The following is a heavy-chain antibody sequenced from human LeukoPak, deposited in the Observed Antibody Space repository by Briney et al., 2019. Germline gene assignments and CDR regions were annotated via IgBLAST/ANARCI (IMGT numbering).Heavy chain of an antibody. Sequence: PGGSLRLSCAASGFTFSSYWMHWVRQVPGKGLVWVSHINSDGSSTSYADSVKGRFTISRDNAENTLYLQMNSLRAEDTAVYYCARLLGYYDSSGYFDYWGQGTLVTVSS. CDR2: INSDGSST. D-gene: IGHD3-22*01. CDR1: GFTFSSYW. J-gene: IGHJ4*02. V-gene: IGHV3-74*01. CDR3: ARLLGYYDSSGYFDY.